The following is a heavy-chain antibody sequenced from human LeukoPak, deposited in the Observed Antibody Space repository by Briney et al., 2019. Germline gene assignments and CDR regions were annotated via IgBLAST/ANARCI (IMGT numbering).Heavy chain of an antibody. D-gene: IGHD3-9*01. CDR2: FDPEDGET. V-gene: IGHV1-24*01. CDR3: ATGLYFDWLVAFDI. Sequence: ASVNVSCKVSGYTLTELSMHWVRQAPGKGLEWMGGFDPEDGETIYAQKFQGRVTMTEDTSTDTAYMELSSLRSEDTAVYYCATGLYFDWLVAFDIWGQGTVVTVSP. J-gene: IGHJ3*02. CDR1: GYTLTELS.